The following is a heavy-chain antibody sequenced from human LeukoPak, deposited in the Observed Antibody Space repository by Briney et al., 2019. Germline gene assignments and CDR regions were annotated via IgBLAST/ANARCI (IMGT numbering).Heavy chain of an antibody. V-gene: IGHV3-15*01. D-gene: IGHD2-2*01. CDR2: NKSKTDGGTT. Sequence: PGGSLRLFCAGSGFIFSNAWMGWVRQAPGTGLEWVGRNKSKTDGGTTDYAGAVKGRFTISRDDSKNTLYLQMNSLKTEDTAVYYCTTDIVVVPAAQPGIAAAGIGGPGTGDYWGQGTLVTVSS. J-gene: IGHJ4*02. CDR3: TTDIVVVPAAQPGIAAAGIGGPGTGDY. CDR1: GFIFSNAW.